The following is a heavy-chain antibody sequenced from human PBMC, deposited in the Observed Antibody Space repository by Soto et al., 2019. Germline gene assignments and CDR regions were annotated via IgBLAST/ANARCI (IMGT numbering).Heavy chain of an antibody. CDR2: IYYAGKT. CDR3: GRDLTSNANCIDP. J-gene: IGHJ5*02. D-gene: IGHD2-2*01. Sequence: SETLSLTCSVSGDYIHVGGYYWTWIRQRPGKGLEWMGYIYYAGKTYYNPSLESRLTMSVDRSKNQFSLRLTSVTAADTAVYFCGRDLTSNANCIDPWGQGTLVTVSS. V-gene: IGHV4-30-4*01. CDR1: GDYIHVGGYY.